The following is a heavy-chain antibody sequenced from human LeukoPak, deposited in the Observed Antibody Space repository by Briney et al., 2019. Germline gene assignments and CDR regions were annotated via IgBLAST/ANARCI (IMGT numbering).Heavy chain of an antibody. V-gene: IGHV4-39*01. CDR1: GGSISSSSYC. CDR2: IYYSGST. CDR3: ARRDYDFWSGYYAY. D-gene: IGHD3-3*01. Sequence: SETLSLTCTVSGGSISSSSYCWGWIRQPPGKGLEWIGSIYYSGSTYYNPSLKSRVTISVDTSKNQFSLKLSSVTAADTAVYYCARRDYDFWSGYYAYWGQGTLVTVSS. J-gene: IGHJ4*02.